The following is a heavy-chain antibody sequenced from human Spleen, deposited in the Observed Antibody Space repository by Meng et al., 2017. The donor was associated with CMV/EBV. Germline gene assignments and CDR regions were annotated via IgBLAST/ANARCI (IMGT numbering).Heavy chain of an antibody. Sequence: GKSLKISCAASGFTFNSYAMSWVRQAPGKGLEWVSGISGSGGDTDYADSVKGRFTISRDNSKNTLYLQMSSLRAEDTAVYFCAKDYMATVTFLDYWGQGTLVTVSS. D-gene: IGHD5-24*01. CDR1: GFTFNSYA. V-gene: IGHV3-23*01. CDR2: ISGSGGDT. J-gene: IGHJ4*02. CDR3: AKDYMATVTFLDY.